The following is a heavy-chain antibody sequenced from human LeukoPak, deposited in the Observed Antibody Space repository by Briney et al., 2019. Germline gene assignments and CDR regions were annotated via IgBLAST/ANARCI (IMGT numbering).Heavy chain of an antibody. D-gene: IGHD2-2*01. V-gene: IGHV4-34*01. CDR2: INHSGTT. Sequence: PSETLSLTCAVYGGSFSNYYWSWIRQPPGKGLEWIGEINHSGTTNYNSSLKSRVTISIDKSKNQFSLKLTSVTAADTAVYYCARHTNCDIWGQGTMVTVSS. CDR1: GGSFSNYY. J-gene: IGHJ3*02. CDR3: ARHTNCDI.